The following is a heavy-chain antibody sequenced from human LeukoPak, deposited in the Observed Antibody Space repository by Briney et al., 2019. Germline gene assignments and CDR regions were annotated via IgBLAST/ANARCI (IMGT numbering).Heavy chain of an antibody. D-gene: IGHD3-10*01. CDR1: GYTLTELS. J-gene: IGHJ4*02. Sequence: ASVSVSCKVSGYTLTELSMQWVRQAPGKGLEWMVGFDPEDGETIYTQKFQGRVTMTEDTSTDTAYMELSSLRSEDTAVYYCATGNYYGSGSYSPIDYWGQGTLVTVSS. CDR2: FDPEDGET. CDR3: ATGNYYGSGSYSPIDY. V-gene: IGHV1-24*01.